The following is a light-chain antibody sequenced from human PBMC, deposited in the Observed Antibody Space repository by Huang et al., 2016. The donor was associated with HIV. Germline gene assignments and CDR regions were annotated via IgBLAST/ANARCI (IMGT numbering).Light chain of an antibody. CDR2: DTS. J-gene: IGKJ2*01. CDR1: QSVSSY. CDR3: QQRTNWPRYT. Sequence: EIVLTQSPATLSLSPGERATLSCRASQSVSSYLACYQQKPGQAPRLLIYDTSNRATDIPARYSGSGSGTDFTLTISNLEPEDFAVYYCQQRTNWPRYTFGQGTKLEIK. V-gene: IGKV3-11*01.